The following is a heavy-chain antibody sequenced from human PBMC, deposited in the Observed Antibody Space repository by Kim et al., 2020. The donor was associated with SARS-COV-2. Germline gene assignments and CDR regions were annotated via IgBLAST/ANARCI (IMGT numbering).Heavy chain of an antibody. D-gene: IGHD3-10*01. CDR2: IYYSGST. V-gene: IGHV4-59*13. J-gene: IGHJ6*02. CDR1: GGSISSYY. CDR3: ARNSYYYDGSGSFYSYYYGVDV. Sequence: SETLSLTCTVSGGSISSYYWSWIRQPPGKGLEWIGYIYYSGSTNYNPSLKSRVTISVDTSTNQFSLKLSSVTAADTAVYYCARNSYYYDGSGSFYSYYYGVDVWGQGTTVTVSS.